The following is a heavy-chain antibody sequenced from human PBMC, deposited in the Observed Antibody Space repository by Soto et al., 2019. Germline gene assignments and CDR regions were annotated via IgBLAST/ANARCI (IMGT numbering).Heavy chain of an antibody. V-gene: IGHV4-4*08. J-gene: IGHJ6*02. CDR1: GGSISTYY. CDR2: FFIGGNT. CDR3: AVATSGYSSGWERIPYYYYGMDV. Sequence: SETLSLTCTVSGGSISTYYWSWIRQPPGKGLEWIGSFFIGGNTYYNPSLKSRVTISVDTSKNQFSLKLSSVTAADTAVYYCAVATSGYSSGWERIPYYYYGMDVWGQGTTVTVSS. D-gene: IGHD6-19*01.